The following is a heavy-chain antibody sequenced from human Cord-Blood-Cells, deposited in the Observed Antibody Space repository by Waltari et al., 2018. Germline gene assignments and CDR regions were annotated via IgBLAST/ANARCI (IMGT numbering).Heavy chain of an antibody. D-gene: IGHD6-13*01. J-gene: IGHJ3*02. Sequence: EVQLVESGGVLIQPGGSLRLSCAASGFTVSSNQMSWVRQAPGKGLEWVSVIYSGGSTYYADSVKGRFTISRDNSKNTLYLQMNSLRAEDTAVYYCARAIAAAGDAFDIWGQGTMVTVSS. CDR3: ARAIAAAGDAFDI. CDR1: GFTVSSNQ. CDR2: IYSGGST. V-gene: IGHV3-53*01.